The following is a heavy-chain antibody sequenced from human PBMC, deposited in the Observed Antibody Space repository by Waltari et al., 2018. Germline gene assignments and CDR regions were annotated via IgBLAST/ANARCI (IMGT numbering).Heavy chain of an antibody. CDR1: GYSLNSYY. CDR3: ARESAFSTSWYPGFDP. CDR2: INPNSGDT. V-gene: IGHV1-2*06. J-gene: IGHJ5*02. D-gene: IGHD2-2*01. Sequence: QVELVQSGAEVRKPGASVKVSCKASGYSLNSYYMHWGRQAPGLGLEWMGRINPNSGDTNSAPKFQGRVTLTRDTSVNTAFLELRSLTSDDTAVYFCARESAFSTSWYPGFDPWGQGTLVTVAS.